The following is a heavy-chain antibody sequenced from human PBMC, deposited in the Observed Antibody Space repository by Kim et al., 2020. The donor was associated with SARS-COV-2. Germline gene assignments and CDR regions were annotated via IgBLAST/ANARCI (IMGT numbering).Heavy chain of an antibody. CDR3: AKDIVVVPAATLAY. J-gene: IGHJ4*02. D-gene: IGHD2-2*01. Sequence: AASGKCRLPISRDNSKNTLYLQMNSLRAEDTAIYYCAKDIVVVPAATLAYWGQGTLVTVSS. V-gene: IGHV3-23*01.